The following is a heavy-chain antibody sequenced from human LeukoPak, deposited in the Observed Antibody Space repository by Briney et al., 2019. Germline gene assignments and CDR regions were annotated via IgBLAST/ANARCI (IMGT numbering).Heavy chain of an antibody. V-gene: IGHV3-23*01. D-gene: IGHD5-18*01. CDR3: AKGPRYSYGYGY. CDR2: IRGSGGST. J-gene: IGHJ4*02. Sequence: GGSLRLSCAASGFTFSSYAMSWVRQAPGKRLEWVSAIRGSGGSTYYADSVKGRFTISRDNSKNTLYLQMNSLRAEDTAVYYCAKGPRYSYGYGYWGQGTLVTVSS. CDR1: GFTFSSYA.